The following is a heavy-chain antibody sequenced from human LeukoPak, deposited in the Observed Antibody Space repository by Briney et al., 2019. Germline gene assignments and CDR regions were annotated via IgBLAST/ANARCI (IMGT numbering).Heavy chain of an antibody. CDR3: VRDGGSGSPYDF. CDR1: GYTFTHYF. D-gene: IGHD3-10*01. V-gene: IGHV1-2*02. Sequence: ASVKVSCKASGYTFTHYFARWVRQAPGQGLQWMGWINPNTGATSYPQKFQGRVTITRDTSISTAYMELRSLRSDDTAIYYCVRDGGSGSPYDFWGQGTLVTVSS. J-gene: IGHJ4*02. CDR2: INPNTGAT.